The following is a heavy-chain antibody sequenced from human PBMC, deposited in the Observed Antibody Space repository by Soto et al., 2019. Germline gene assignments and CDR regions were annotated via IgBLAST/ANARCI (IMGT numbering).Heavy chain of an antibody. CDR3: AKGLYSSSAYDMDV. V-gene: IGHV3-30*18. CDR2: ISYDGSNK. Sequence: QVQLVESGGGVVQPGRSLRLSCAASGFTFSSYGMHWVRQAPGKGLEWVAVISYDGSNKYYADSVKGRFTISRDNSKNTLYLRMNNLRAEDTAVYYCAKGLYSSSAYDMDVWGQGTTVTVSS. J-gene: IGHJ6*02. CDR1: GFTFSSYG. D-gene: IGHD6-6*01.